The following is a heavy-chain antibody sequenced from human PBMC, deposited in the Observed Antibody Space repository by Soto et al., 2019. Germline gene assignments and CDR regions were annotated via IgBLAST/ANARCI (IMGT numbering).Heavy chain of an antibody. CDR2: ISYHGSDK. V-gene: IGHV3-30*18. J-gene: IGHJ4*02. D-gene: IGHD4-17*01. CDR3: AKDHLTTTVTTVGY. CDR1: GFTFSNYG. Sequence: QVPLVESGGGVVQPGRSLRLSCAASGFTFSNYGMHWVRQAPGKGLEWVAVISYHGSDKYYADSVKGRFTISRDNSKNTLYLQMDSLRAEDTAVYYCAKDHLTTTVTTVGYWGQGTLVTLSS.